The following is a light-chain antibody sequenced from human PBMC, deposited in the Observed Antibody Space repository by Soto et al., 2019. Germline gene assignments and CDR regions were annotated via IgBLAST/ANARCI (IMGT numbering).Light chain of an antibody. Sequence: DIQMTQSPSSLSASVGDRVTITCRESQSISRYLNWYQQKPGKAPKLLIYAASSLQSGVPSRFSGNGSGTDFTLTISSLQPEDFATYYFQEGDSTPDTFGQGTKLESK. J-gene: IGKJ2*01. CDR1: QSISRY. V-gene: IGKV1-39*01. CDR3: QEGDSTPDT. CDR2: AAS.